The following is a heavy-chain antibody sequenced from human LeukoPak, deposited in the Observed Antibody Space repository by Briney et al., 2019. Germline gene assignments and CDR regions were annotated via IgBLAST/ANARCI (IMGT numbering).Heavy chain of an antibody. D-gene: IGHD1-20*01. CDR2: INPNSGGT. CDR1: GYTFTGYY. Sequence: ASVKVSCKASGYTFTGYYMHWVRQAPGQGLEWMGWINPNSGGTNYAQKFQGRVTMTRDTSISTAYMELSRLRSDDTAVYFCARVSGPITSYWYFDLWGRGALLTVSS. CDR3: ARVSGPITSYWYFDL. V-gene: IGHV1-2*02. J-gene: IGHJ2*01.